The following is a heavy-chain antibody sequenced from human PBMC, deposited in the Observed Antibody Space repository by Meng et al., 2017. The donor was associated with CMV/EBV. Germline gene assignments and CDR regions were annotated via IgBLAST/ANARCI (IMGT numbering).Heavy chain of an antibody. D-gene: IGHD3-22*01. CDR1: GGSFSGYY. V-gene: IGHV4-34*02. CDR2: INHSGST. Sequence: QVKRPQWGAGLFKPSETLSLTFDVYGGSFSGYYWSWIRQPPGKVLEWIGEINHSGSTNYNPSLKSRVTISVDTSKNQFSLKLSSVTAADTAVYYCARVWDSGWDYWGQGTLVTVSS. J-gene: IGHJ4*02. CDR3: ARVWDSGWDY.